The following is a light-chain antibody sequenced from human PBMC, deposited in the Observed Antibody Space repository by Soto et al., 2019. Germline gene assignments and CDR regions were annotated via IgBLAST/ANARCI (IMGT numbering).Light chain of an antibody. CDR1: SSDVGGYNY. CDR3: SSYTSTGSLV. J-gene: IGLJ3*02. CDR2: EVN. V-gene: IGLV2-14*01. Sequence: QSALTQPASVSGSPGQSITISCTGTSSDVGGYNYVSWYQQHPGKAPKLMIYEVNSRPSGVSNRFSGSKSGNTASLTISELQAEDEADYYCSSYTSTGSLVFGGGTQLTVL.